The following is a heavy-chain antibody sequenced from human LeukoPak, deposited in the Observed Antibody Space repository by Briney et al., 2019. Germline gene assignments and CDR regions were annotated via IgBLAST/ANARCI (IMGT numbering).Heavy chain of an antibody. CDR1: GGSISSYY. D-gene: IGHD6-13*01. CDR3: ARHPAYSSSWY. J-gene: IGHJ4*02. CDR2: IYYSGST. V-gene: IGHV4-39*01. Sequence: TSETLSLTCTVSGGSISSYYWGWSRQPPGKGLEWIGSIYYSGSTYYNPSLKSRVTISVDTSKNQFSLKLSSVTAADTAVYYCARHPAYSSSWYWGQGTLVTVSS.